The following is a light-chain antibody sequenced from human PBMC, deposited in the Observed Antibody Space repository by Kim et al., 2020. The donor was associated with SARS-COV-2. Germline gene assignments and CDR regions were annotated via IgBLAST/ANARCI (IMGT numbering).Light chain of an antibody. CDR1: QDISNH. V-gene: IGKV1-16*02. CDR2: AAS. Sequence: DIQLTQSPSSLSASVGDRVTITCRASQDISNHVAWFQQKPGEAPKSLVYAASILESGVPSKFSGSGSGTDFTLTISSLQPDDSATYFCEQYDSYPPAFGEGTRLEIK. J-gene: IGKJ5*01. CDR3: EQYDSYPPA.